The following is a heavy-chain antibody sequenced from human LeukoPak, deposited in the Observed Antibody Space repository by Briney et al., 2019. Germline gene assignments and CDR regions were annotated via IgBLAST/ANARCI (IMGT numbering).Heavy chain of an antibody. D-gene: IGHD6-6*01. J-gene: IGHJ5*02. CDR2: ISYSGST. Sequence: SETLSLTCTVSGGSINSSSSYWGWIRQPPGKGLEWIGSISYSGSTYYDPSLKSRVTISVDTSKNLFSLKLSSLTAADTAVYYCARLIYASSSRNWFDPWGQGTMVTVS. V-gene: IGHV4-39*01. CDR1: GGSINSSSSY. CDR3: ARLIYASSSRNWFDP.